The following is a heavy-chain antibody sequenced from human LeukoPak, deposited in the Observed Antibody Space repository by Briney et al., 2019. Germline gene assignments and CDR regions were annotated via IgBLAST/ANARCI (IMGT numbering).Heavy chain of an antibody. D-gene: IGHD2-2*03. CDR1: GFTFRNYV. V-gene: IGHV3-30*04. Sequence: GGSLRLSCAASGFTFRNYVIHWVRQAPGKGLEWVAVISDDGTSKFYADSVKGRFTIFRDNSKNTLFLQINSLRPEDTAMYYCARVDDLDAFDIWGQGTLVTVSS. J-gene: IGHJ3*02. CDR2: ISDDGTSK. CDR3: ARVDDLDAFDI.